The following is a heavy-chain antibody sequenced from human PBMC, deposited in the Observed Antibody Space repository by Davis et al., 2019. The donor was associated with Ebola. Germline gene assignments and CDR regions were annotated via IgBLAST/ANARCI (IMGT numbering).Heavy chain of an antibody. J-gene: IGHJ1*01. D-gene: IGHD6-19*01. CDR1: GGSISSYY. CDR2: IYYSGST. Sequence: SETLSLTCTVSGGSISSYYWSWIRQPPGKGLEWIGYIYYSGSTYYNPSLKSRVTISVDTSKNQFSLKLSSVTAADTAVYYCARRGIAVAGTGYFQHWGQGTLVTVSS. CDR3: ARRGIAVAGTGYFQH. V-gene: IGHV4-59*08.